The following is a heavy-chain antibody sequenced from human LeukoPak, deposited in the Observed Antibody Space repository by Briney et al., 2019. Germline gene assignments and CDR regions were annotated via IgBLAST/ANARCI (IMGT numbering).Heavy chain of an antibody. J-gene: IGHJ4*02. D-gene: IGHD3-16*01. CDR2: ISWGGSNI. CDR3: ARDGGSHYFDF. V-gene: IGHV3-21*04. Sequence: GGSLRLSCAASGFTFSIYSMNWVRQAPGKGLEWDSSISWGGSNIYYADSVKGRFTISRDNAKNSIYLQMNSLRAEDTAVYYCARDGGSHYFDFWGQGTLVSVSS. CDR1: GFTFSIYS.